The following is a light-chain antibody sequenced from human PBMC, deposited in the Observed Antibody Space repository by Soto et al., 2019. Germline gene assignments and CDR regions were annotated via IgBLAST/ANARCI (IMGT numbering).Light chain of an antibody. CDR1: QSISSW. J-gene: IGKJ1*01. V-gene: IGKV1-5*01. CDR3: QQYNSYSWT. CDR2: DAS. Sequence: DIQMAQSPSTLSASVGDRVTITCRASQSISSWLAWYQQKPGQAPKLLIYDASSLESGVPSRFGGSGSGTEFTLTISSLQPYNFATYYCQQYNSYSWTFGQGTKVEIK.